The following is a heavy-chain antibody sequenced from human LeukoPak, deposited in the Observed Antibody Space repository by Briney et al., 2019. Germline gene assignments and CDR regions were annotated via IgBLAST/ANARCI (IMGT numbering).Heavy chain of an antibody. D-gene: IGHD2-2*01. CDR1: GYTFTGYY. V-gene: IGHV1-2*02. J-gene: IGHJ4*02. CDR2: INPNSGGT. CDR3: ARRYCSSTSCYYLDY. Sequence: GASVKVSCKASGYTFTGYYMHWVRQAPGQGLEWMGWINPNSGGTNYAQKFQGGVTMTRDTSISTAYMELSRLRSDDTAVYYCARRYCSSTSCYYLDYWGQGTLVTVSS.